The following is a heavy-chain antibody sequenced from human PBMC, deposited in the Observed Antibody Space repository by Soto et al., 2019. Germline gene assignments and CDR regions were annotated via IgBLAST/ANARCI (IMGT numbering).Heavy chain of an antibody. CDR2: IYYDGST. CDR1: GGSISSFY. Sequence: SETLSLTCTVSGGSISSFYWSWIRQPPGKGLEWVGYIYYDGSTNYNPSLKSRVTISVDTSRNQFSLRLSSMTAADTAVYYCARHYTQQWMVRGYSFDIWGQGTMVTVSS. D-gene: IGHD6-19*01. V-gene: IGHV4-59*08. CDR3: ARHYTQQWMVRGYSFDI. J-gene: IGHJ3*02.